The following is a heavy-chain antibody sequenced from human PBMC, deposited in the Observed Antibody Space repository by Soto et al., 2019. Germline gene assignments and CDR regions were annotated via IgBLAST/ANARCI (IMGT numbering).Heavy chain of an antibody. CDR3: ARGGAGLSLRYFDV. CDR2: IYQSGTS. Sequence: WTWIRQAPGQGLEAIGYIYQSGTSYLNPSLKSRVTLSVDKSKHQSSLNLTSVTAADSAVYYCARGGAGLSLRYFDVWGRGALVTVSP. V-gene: IGHV4-30-2*01. D-gene: IGHD6-19*01. J-gene: IGHJ2*01.